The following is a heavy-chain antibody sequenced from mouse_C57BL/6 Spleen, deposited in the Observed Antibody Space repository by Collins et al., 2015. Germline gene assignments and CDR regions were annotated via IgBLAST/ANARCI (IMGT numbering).Heavy chain of an antibody. D-gene: IGHD2-14*01. CDR3: ARHGYDYAMDY. CDR2: ISNGGGST. CDR1: GFTFSSYT. J-gene: IGHJ4*01. V-gene: IGHV5-12-2*01. Sequence: EVMLVESGGGLVKPGGSLKLSCAASGFTFSSYTMSWVRQTPEKRLEWVTYISNGGGSTYYPDTVKGRFTISRDNAKNTLYLQMSSLKSEDTAMYYCARHGYDYAMDYWGQGTSVTVSS.